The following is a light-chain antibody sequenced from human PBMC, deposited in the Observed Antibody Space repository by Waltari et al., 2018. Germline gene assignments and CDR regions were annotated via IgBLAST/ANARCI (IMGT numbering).Light chain of an antibody. Sequence: IVLTQSLATLSLSPGERATLSCRASPSISTYLAWYQQKPGQAPRLLISDASYRATGIPARFSGSGSGTDFTLTISSLEPEDFAVYYCQQRSDLPPITFGQGTKVEI. CDR2: DAS. CDR3: QQRSDLPPIT. V-gene: IGKV3-11*01. CDR1: PSISTY. J-gene: IGKJ1*01.